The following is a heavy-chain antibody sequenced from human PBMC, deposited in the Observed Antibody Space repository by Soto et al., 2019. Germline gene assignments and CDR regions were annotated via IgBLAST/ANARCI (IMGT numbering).Heavy chain of an antibody. Sequence: QVQLQESGPGLVKPSETLSLTCIVSGGSISSFYWSWIRQPPGKGLEWVGGIYYNGSATYNPSLKSRVTMSVDMSKNHLFLTLNSVTAADTAVYYCAISFYPWGQGTLVTVSS. CDR2: IYYNGSA. CDR1: GGSISSFY. CDR3: AISFYP. V-gene: IGHV4-59*01. J-gene: IGHJ5*02.